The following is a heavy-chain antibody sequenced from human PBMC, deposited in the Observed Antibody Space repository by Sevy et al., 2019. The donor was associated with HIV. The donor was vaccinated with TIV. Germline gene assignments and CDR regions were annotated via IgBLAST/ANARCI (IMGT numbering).Heavy chain of an antibody. Sequence: GGSLRLSCAASGFTFSSYAMHWVRQAPGKGLEWVAVISYDGSIKYSADSVKGRFTISRDNSKNTLYLQMNSLRPEETAVYYCAGERTYYYDSSGSDYGYYGMDVWGQGATVTVSS. CDR3: AGERTYYYDSSGSDYGYYGMDV. CDR2: ISYDGSIK. CDR1: GFTFSSYA. V-gene: IGHV3-30*04. D-gene: IGHD3-22*01. J-gene: IGHJ6*02.